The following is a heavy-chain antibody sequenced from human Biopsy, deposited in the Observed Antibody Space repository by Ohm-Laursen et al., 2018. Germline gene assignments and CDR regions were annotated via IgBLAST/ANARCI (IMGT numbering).Heavy chain of an antibody. J-gene: IGHJ4*02. CDR2: FAPENGKT. D-gene: IGHD1-1*01. Sequence: ESSVKVSCKVSGYTLNELSMHWVRQVPGKGLEWMGGFAPENGKTVYAQNFQARVSLTEDTSTDTAYMELRSLRSEDTAVYYCAADINVWNVNYWGQGTQVIVSS. V-gene: IGHV1-24*01. CDR1: GYTLNELS. CDR3: AADINVWNVNY.